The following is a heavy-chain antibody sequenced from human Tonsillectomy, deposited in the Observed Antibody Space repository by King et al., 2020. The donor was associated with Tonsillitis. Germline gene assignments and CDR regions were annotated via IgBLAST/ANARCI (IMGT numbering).Heavy chain of an antibody. CDR3: ARGDFDP. CDR1: GGSFSAYY. J-gene: IGHJ5*02. Sequence: VQLQQWGAGLLKPSEPLSLTCAVYGGSFSAYYWSWIRQPPGKGLEWIGEINHSGSTNYNPSLKSRVTISVDTSKNQFSLNLSSVTAADTAVYYCARGDFDPWGQGTLVTVSS. V-gene: IGHV4-34*01. CDR2: INHSGST.